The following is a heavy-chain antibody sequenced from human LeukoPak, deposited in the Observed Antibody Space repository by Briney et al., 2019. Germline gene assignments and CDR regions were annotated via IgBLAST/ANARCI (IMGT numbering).Heavy chain of an antibody. CDR1: GGSISSGGYY. J-gene: IGHJ4*02. D-gene: IGHD3-22*01. Sequence: TLSLTCTVSGGSISSGGYYWSWIRQHPGKGLEWIGYIYYSGSTYYNPSLRSRATISVDTSRNQFSLKLSSVTAADTAVYYCARDGFDSDRSGYHPFGYWGQGTLVTVSS. CDR3: ARDGFDSDRSGYHPFGY. CDR2: IYYSGST. V-gene: IGHV4-31*03.